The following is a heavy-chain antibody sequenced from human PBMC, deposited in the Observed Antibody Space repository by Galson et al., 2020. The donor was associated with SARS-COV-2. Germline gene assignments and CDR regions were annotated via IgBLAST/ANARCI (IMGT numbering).Heavy chain of an antibody. D-gene: IGHD3-10*01. J-gene: IGHJ3*02. CDR2: IFSNAQK. V-gene: IGHV2-26*01. CDR1: GFSLSNARMG. Sequence: SGPTLVKPTETLTLTCTVSGFSLSNARMGVRWIRQHPGKALEWLAHIFSNAQKSYSTSLTSRLTIPKATSKSQVVLTMTNMDPVDTATYYCARVYGSGSYYKGDAFDIWGQGTMVTVSS. CDR3: ARVYGSGSYYKGDAFDI.